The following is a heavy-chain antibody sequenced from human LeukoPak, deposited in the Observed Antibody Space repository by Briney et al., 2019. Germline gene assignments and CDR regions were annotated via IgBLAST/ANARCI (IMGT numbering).Heavy chain of an antibody. CDR1: GFTFSSYA. CDR2: ISYDGSNK. CDR3: ARAGWPVKPFDY. J-gene: IGHJ4*02. Sequence: GGSLRLSCAASGFTFSSYAMHWVRQAPGKGLEWVAVISYDGSNKYYADSVKGRFTISRDNSKNTLYLQMNSLRAEDTAVYYCARAGWPVKPFDYWGQGTLVTVSS. V-gene: IGHV3-30*04.